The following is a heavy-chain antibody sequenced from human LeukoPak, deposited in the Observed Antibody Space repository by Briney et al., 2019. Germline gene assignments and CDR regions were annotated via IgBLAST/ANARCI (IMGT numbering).Heavy chain of an antibody. CDR3: AREGDFTVTSAFDI. J-gene: IGHJ3*02. Sequence: PSETLSLTCTVSGGSISSSSYYWGWIRQPPGKGLEWIGCIYYSGSTNYNPSLKSRVTMSVDTSKNQFSLKLSSVTAADTAVYYCAREGDFTVTSAFDIWGQGTMVTVSS. CDR1: GGSISSSSYY. D-gene: IGHD4-17*01. V-gene: IGHV4-61*05. CDR2: IYYSGST.